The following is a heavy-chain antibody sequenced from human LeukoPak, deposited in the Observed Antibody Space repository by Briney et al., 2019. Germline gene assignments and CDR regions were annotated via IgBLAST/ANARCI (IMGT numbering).Heavy chain of an antibody. D-gene: IGHD5-12*01. CDR1: GFTFSSYA. J-gene: IGHJ3*02. CDR3: IVATIKVKDRDAFDI. CDR2: ISYDGSNK. V-gene: IGHV3-30*04. Sequence: GRSLRLSCAASGFTFSSYAMHWVRQAPGKGLEWVAVISYDGSNKYYADSVKGRFTISRDNSKNTLYLQMNSLRAEDTAVYYCIVATIKVKDRDAFDIWGQGTMVTVSS.